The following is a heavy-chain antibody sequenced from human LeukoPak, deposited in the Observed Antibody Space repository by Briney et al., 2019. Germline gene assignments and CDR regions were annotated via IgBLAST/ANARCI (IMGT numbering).Heavy chain of an antibody. CDR2: IYYSGSS. Sequence: SETLSLTCTLSGDSISSSSYYWGWVRQPPGKGLEWIADIYYSGSSYYSPSLKSRVTISLDTSKNRFSLKLRSVTAADTAVYFCARRRYYDSTGFLDWGQGTLVSVSS. CDR1: GDSISSSSYY. CDR3: ARRRYYDSTGFLD. D-gene: IGHD3-22*01. V-gene: IGHV4-39*01. J-gene: IGHJ1*01.